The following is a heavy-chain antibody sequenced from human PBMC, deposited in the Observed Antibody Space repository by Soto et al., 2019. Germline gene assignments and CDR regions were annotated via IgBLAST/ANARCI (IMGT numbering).Heavy chain of an antibody. J-gene: IGHJ4*02. CDR3: ARAGGMAAAGTIDY. Sequence: PGGSLRLSCAASGFTITNNYMIWVRQAPGKGLEGVSFISSAVTTYYADSVKGRATISRDHSNNTLYLQMNSLRAEDTAVYYCARAGGMAAAGTIDYWGQGTLVTVSS. CDR2: ISSAVTT. D-gene: IGHD6-13*01. CDR1: GFTITNNY. V-gene: IGHV3-53*01.